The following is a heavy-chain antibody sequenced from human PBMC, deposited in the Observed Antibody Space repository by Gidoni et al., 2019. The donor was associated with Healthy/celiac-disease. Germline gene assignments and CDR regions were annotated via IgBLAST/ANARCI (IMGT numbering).Heavy chain of an antibody. CDR2: IGSSSSTI. Sequence: EVQLVESGGGLVQPGGSLRLPCAASGFTFRSYSMNWVRQAPGKGLEWVSYIGSSSSTIYYADSVKGRFTISRDNAKNSLYLQMNSLRAEDTAVYYCAGEAPGYCSSTSCPNAFDIWGQGTMVTVSS. CDR3: AGEAPGYCSSTSCPNAFDI. J-gene: IGHJ3*02. CDR1: GFTFRSYS. D-gene: IGHD2-2*01. V-gene: IGHV3-48*01.